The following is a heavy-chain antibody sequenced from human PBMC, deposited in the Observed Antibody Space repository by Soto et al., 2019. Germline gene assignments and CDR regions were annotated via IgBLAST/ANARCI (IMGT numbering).Heavy chain of an antibody. V-gene: IGHV3-30*18. CDR1: GFTFTTYG. CDR3: AKERMGYYYGLDV. D-gene: IGHD3-22*01. Sequence: QVQLVESGGGVVQPGRSLRLSCAASGFTFTTYGIHWVRQAPGKGLEWVAVISSDGSKNYFADSVRGRFTISRDNSQNTVYLQINNVRAEDTAVYSCAKERMGYYYGLDVWGQGTTVVVSS. J-gene: IGHJ6*02. CDR2: ISSDGSKN.